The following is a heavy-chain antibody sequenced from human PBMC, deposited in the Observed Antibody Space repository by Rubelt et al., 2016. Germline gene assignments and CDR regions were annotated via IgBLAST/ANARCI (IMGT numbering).Heavy chain of an antibody. Sequence: EVQLVESGGGLVQPGGSLRLSCAASGFTVSSNFINWVRQAPGKGLEWVSSMSTRSNYIYYADAVKGRFTISRDNPKNSLNLQVNGLRAEDTAVYYCARWSDDAFDIWGQGTVVTVSS. CDR1: GFTVSSNF. CDR3: ARWSDDAFDI. V-gene: IGHV3-21*02. CDR2: MSTRSNYI. J-gene: IGHJ3*02.